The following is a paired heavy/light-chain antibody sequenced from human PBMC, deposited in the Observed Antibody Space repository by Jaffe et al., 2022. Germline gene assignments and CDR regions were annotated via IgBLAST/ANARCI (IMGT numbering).Heavy chain of an antibody. J-gene: IGHJ2*01. V-gene: IGHV4-39*01. D-gene: IGHD6-6*01. CDR3: ARHGLYSSSSQTKSWYFDL. Sequence: QLQLQESGPGLVKPSETLSLTCTVSGGSISSRSYYWGWIRQPPGKGLECIGRIHYSGSTYYNPSLKSRVTISVDTSKNQFSLNLNSVTAADTAVYYCARHGLYSSSSQTKSWYFDLWGRGTLVTVSS. CDR1: GGSISSRSYY. CDR2: IHYSGST.
Light chain of an antibody. CDR1: SSDVGFYNY. CDR3: SSYAGSNNFVV. J-gene: IGLJ2*01. Sequence: QSALTQPPSASGSPGQSVTISCTGSSSDVGFYNYVSWYQQHPGKAPKLMIYEVTKRPSGVPDRFSGSKSGNTASLTVSGLQADDEADYYCSSYAGSNNFVVFGGGTKLTVL. V-gene: IGLV2-8*01. CDR2: EVT.